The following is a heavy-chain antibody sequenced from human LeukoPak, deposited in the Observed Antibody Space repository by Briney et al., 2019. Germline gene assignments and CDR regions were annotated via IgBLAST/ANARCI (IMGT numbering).Heavy chain of an antibody. CDR1: GGTFSSYA. CDR3: ARDSSLDY. V-gene: IGHV1-46*01. Sequence: ASVKVSCKASGGTFSSYAVSWVRQAPGQGLEWMGIINPSGGSTSYAQKFQGRVTMTRDMSTSTVYMELSSLRSEDTAVYYCARDSSLDYWGQGTLVTVSS. D-gene: IGHD2-2*01. CDR2: INPSGGST. J-gene: IGHJ4*02.